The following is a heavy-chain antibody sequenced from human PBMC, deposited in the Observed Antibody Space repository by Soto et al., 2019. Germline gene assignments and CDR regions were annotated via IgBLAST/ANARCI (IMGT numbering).Heavy chain of an antibody. D-gene: IGHD6-13*01. J-gene: IGHJ4*02. V-gene: IGHV4-34*01. Sequence: SETLSLTCAVYGGSFSGYYWSWIRQPPGKGLEWIGEINHSGSTNYNPSLKSRVTISVDTSKNQFSLKLSSVTAADTAVYYCARGRGYSSSWYYFDYWGQGTLVTVS. CDR1: GGSFSGYY. CDR3: ARGRGYSSSWYYFDY. CDR2: INHSGST.